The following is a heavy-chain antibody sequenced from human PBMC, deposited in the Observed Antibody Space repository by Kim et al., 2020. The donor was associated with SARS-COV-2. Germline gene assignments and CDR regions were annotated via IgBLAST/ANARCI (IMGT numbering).Heavy chain of an antibody. Sequence: GGSLRLSCAASGFTFSSYEMNWVRQAPGQGLEWISYISSSGNTIYYADSVKGRFTVSRDNAKNSLYLEMNSLRADDAAVYFCARQPFDSGSYLGGDINA. CDR3: ARQPFDSGSYLGGDINA. CDR2: ISSSGNTI. J-gene: IGHJ3*01. CDR1: GFTFSSYE. V-gene: IGHV3-48*03. D-gene: IGHD1-26*01.